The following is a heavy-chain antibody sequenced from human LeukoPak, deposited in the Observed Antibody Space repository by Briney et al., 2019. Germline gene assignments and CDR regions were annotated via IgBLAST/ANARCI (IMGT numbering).Heavy chain of an antibody. Sequence: PGGSLRLSCAASGFTFSSYGMHWVRQAPGKGLEWVAFIRYDGSNKYYADSVKGRFTISRDNSKNTLYLQMNSLRAEDTAVYYCAKDLTYYDSSGLFDYWGQGTLVTVSS. D-gene: IGHD3-22*01. V-gene: IGHV3-30*02. CDR1: GFTFSSYG. CDR3: AKDLTYYDSSGLFDY. J-gene: IGHJ4*02. CDR2: IRYDGSNK.